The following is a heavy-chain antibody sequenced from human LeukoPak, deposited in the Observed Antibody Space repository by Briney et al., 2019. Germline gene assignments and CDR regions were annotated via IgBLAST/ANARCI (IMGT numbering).Heavy chain of an antibody. CDR3: ARDKRVLYSGYEIDY. CDR1: GYTFTGYY. J-gene: IGHJ4*02. Sequence: ASVKVSCKASGYTFTGYYMHWVRQAPGQGLEWMGWINPNSGGTNYAQKFQGRVTMTRDTSISTAYMELSRLRSDDTAVYYCARDKRVLYSGYEIDYWGQGTLVTVSS. D-gene: IGHD5-12*01. CDR2: INPNSGGT. V-gene: IGHV1-2*02.